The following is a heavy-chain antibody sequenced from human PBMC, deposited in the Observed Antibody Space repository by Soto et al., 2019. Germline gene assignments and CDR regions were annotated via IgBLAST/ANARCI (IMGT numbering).Heavy chain of an antibody. Sequence: SETLSLTCAVSGGSISSGGSSWSWIRQPPGKGLEWIGYIYHSGSTYYNPSLKSRVTISVDRSKNQFSLKLSSVTAADTAVYYCARVPGPWGQGTLVTVSS. CDR3: ARVPGP. J-gene: IGHJ5*02. CDR2: IYHSGST. CDR1: GGSISSGGSS. V-gene: IGHV4-30-2*01.